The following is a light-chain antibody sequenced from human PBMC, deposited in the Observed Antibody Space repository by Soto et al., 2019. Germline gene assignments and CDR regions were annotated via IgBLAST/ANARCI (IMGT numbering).Light chain of an antibody. CDR3: QQYSRAPLT. J-gene: IGKJ1*01. CDR2: GAS. V-gene: IGKV3-20*01. Sequence: ETVLTPSPATLSFPPVEIAILYGIASQSVTDNYLAWYQQKPGQAPRLVISGASSRTSGIPDRFSASGSGTDFTLTISRLEPEDFAVYYCQQYSRAPLTFGQGTKVDIK. CDR1: QSVTDNY.